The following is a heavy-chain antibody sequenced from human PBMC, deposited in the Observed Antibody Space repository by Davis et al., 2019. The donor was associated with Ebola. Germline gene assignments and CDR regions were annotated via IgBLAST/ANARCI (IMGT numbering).Heavy chain of an antibody. V-gene: IGHV3-48*01. CDR1: GFTFSSYS. CDR3: ATFTPLYGMDV. J-gene: IGHJ6*02. CDR2: ISSSSSTI. Sequence: GESLKISCAASGFTFSSYSMNWVRQAPGKGLEWVSYISSSSSTIYYADSVKGRFTISRDNSKNTLYLQMNSLRAEDTAVYYCATFTPLYGMDVWGHGTTVTVSS.